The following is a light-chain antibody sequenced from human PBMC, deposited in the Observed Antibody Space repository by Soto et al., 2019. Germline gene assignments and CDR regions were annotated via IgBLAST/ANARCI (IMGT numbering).Light chain of an antibody. CDR2: GAS. CDR3: QQYGSSP. J-gene: IGKJ5*01. Sequence: EIVMTQSPATLSVSPGERATLSCRASQSVSSNLAWYQQKPGQAPRLLIYGASTRATGIPARFSGSGSGTEFTLTISSLQSEDFAVYYCQQYGSSPFGQGTRREIK. CDR1: QSVSSN. V-gene: IGKV3-15*01.